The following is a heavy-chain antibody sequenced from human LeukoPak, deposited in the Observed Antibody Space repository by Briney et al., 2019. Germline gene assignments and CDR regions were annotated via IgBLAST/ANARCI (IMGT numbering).Heavy chain of an antibody. V-gene: IGHV3-7*01. CDR2: IKKDGSEK. CDR1: GFTFSSYV. Sequence: GGSLRLSCAASGFTFSSYVMSWVRQAPGKGLEWVANIKKDGSEKYYVDSVKGRFTISRDNAKTSLYLQMNSLRAEDTAVYYCARDLSGVRGYTYGRGIDYWGQGTLVTVSS. J-gene: IGHJ4*02. D-gene: IGHD5-18*01. CDR3: ARDLSGVRGYTYGRGIDY.